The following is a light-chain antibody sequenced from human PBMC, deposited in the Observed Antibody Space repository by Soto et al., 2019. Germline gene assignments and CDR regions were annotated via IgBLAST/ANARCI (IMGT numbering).Light chain of an antibody. Sequence: QSVLTQPASVSGSPGQSITISCTGTSSDVGTYTLVSWYQQHPGKAPKLVIYEVNKRPAGVSKRFSGSKSGDTASLTISGLQAEDEADYYCSSYTSSSTFLYVFGTGTKVTVL. CDR1: SSDVGTYTL. CDR3: SSYTSSSTFLYV. V-gene: IGLV2-14*02. J-gene: IGLJ1*01. CDR2: EVN.